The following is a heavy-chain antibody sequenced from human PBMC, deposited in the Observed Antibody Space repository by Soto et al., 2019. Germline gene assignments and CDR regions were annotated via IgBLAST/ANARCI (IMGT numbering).Heavy chain of an antibody. D-gene: IGHD3-10*01. CDR2: IYLGDSDI. CDR3: ARLSTSGSDY. CDR1: GYSFADYW. J-gene: IGHJ4*02. V-gene: IGHV5-51*01. Sequence: GESLKISCKGSGYSFADYWIGWVRQMPGKGLEWMGIIYLGDSDIRYSPSFQGQVTISADKSISTAYLQWGSLKASDTAMYYCARLSTSGSDYWGQGXLVTVSS.